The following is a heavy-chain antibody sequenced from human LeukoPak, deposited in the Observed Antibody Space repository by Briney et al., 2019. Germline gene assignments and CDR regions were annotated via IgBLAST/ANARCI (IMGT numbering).Heavy chain of an antibody. D-gene: IGHD2-15*01. CDR2: MNPNSGNT. CDR1: GYTFTDDY. J-gene: IGHJ4*02. CDR3: ARGLGAPQRGSLVVAATDY. V-gene: IGHV1-8*02. Sequence: ASVKVSCKASGYTFTDDYIHWVRQATGQGLEWMGWMNPNSGNTGYAQKFQGRVTMTRNTSISTAFMELSSLRSEDTAVYYCARGLGAPQRGSLVVAATDYWGQGTLVTVSS.